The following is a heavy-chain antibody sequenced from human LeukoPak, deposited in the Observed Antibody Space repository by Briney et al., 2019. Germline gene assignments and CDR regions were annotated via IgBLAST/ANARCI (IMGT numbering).Heavy chain of an antibody. CDR2: IYYSGST. V-gene: IGHV4-59*01. CDR1: GGSISSYY. CDR3: ARSYSGSYFTNSYYYYGMDV. Sequence: PSETLSLTCTVSGGSISSYYWSWIRQPPGKGLEWIGYIYYSGSTNYNPSLKSRVTISVDTSKNQFSLKLSSVTAADTAVYYCARSYSGSYFTNSYYYYGMDVWGQGTTVTVSS. D-gene: IGHD1-26*01. J-gene: IGHJ6*02.